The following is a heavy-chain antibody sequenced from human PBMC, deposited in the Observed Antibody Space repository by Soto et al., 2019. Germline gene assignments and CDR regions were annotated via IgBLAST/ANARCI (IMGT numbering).Heavy chain of an antibody. CDR1: GITLSNSW. J-gene: IGHJ4*02. D-gene: IGHD3-16*02. CDR2: ILSVSDGGTT. Sequence: EVQLVESGGGLVKPGGSLRLSCAASGITLSNSWMSWVRQAPGEGLEWVGRILSVSDGGTTDYAAPVKGRFTISRXXXXXXXXXXXXXXXXXXXXXYYCSTYDYIRGNYRYRWAYWGQGTLVTVSS. CDR3: STYDYIRGNYRYRWAY. V-gene: IGHV3-15*01.